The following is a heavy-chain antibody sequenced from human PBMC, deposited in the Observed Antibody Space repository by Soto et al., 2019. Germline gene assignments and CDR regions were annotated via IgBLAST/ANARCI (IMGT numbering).Heavy chain of an antibody. CDR2: INISGGST. J-gene: IGHJ4*02. D-gene: IGHD6-19*01. V-gene: IGHV3-23*01. CDR3: AKYLGWQVLGGFDY. CDR1: GFTFSGYA. Sequence: GGSLRLSCAASGFTFSGYAMSWVRQAPGKGLEWVSGINISGGSTFHADSVKGRFTSSRDNSKNTLYLQMNSLRVEDTAVYYCAKYLGWQVLGGFDYWGQGTLVTVSS.